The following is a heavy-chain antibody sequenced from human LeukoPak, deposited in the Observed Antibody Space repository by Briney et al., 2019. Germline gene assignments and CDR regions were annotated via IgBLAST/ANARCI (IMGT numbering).Heavy chain of an antibody. CDR2: ISGSGGST. V-gene: IGHV3-23*01. J-gene: IGHJ4*02. CDR1: GFTFSSYG. Sequence: QSGGTLRLSCAASGFTFSSYGMSWVRQAPGKGLEWVSAISGSGGSTYYADSVKGRFTISRDNSKNTLYLQMNSLRAEDTAVYYCAKDNIRLSWGITTKIDYWGQGTLVTVSS. D-gene: IGHD3-10*01. CDR3: AKDNIRLSWGITTKIDY.